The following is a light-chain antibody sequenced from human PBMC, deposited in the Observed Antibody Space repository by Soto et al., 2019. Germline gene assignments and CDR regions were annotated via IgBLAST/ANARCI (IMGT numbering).Light chain of an antibody. CDR3: SSYAGSNNGGV. Sequence: QSVLTQPPSASGSPGQSVTISCTGTSSDVGGYNYVSWYQQHPGKAPKLMIYEVSKRPSGVPDRFSGSKSGNTASLTVSGLQAEDEADYDCSSYAGSNNGGVFGGGTKLTVL. CDR1: SSDVGGYNY. V-gene: IGLV2-8*01. J-gene: IGLJ3*02. CDR2: EVS.